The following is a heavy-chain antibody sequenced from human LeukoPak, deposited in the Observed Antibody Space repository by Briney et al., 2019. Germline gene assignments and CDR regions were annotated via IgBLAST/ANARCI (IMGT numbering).Heavy chain of an antibody. V-gene: IGHV3-23*01. CDR2: ISGSGGST. CDR1: GFTLSSYA. CDR3: AKERDSRGYFDY. Sequence: GGSLRLSCAASGFTLSSYAMNWVRQAPGKGLEWVSAISGSGGSTYYADSVKGRFTISRDNSKNTLYLQMSSLRAEDTAVYYCAKERDSRGYFDYWGQGTLVTVSS. J-gene: IGHJ4*02. D-gene: IGHD3-22*01.